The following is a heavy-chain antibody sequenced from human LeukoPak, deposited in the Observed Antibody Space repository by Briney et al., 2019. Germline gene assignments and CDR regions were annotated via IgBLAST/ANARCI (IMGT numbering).Heavy chain of an antibody. CDR2: IYSGGST. CDR3: ARDGPMVRGVMPYGMDV. Sequence: GASLRLSCAASGFTVSSNYMSWVRQAPGKGLEWVSVIYSGGSTYYADSVKGRFTISRDNSKNTLYLQMNSLRAEDTAVYYCARDGPMVRGVMPYGMDVWGQGTTVTVSS. D-gene: IGHD3-10*01. V-gene: IGHV3-66*02. J-gene: IGHJ6*02. CDR1: GFTVSSNY.